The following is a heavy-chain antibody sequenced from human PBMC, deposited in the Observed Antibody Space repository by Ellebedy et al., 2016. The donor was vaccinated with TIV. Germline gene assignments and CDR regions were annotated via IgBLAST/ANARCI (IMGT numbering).Heavy chain of an antibody. CDR3: ARAYDYGGNPPYFDY. V-gene: IGHV4-34*01. CDR2: INHSGST. J-gene: IGHJ4*02. Sequence: SETLSLXCAVYGGSFSGYYWSWIRQPPGKGLEWIGEINHSGSTNYNPSLKSRVTISVDTSKNQFSLKLSSVTAADTAMYYCARAYDYGGNPPYFDYWGQGTLVTVSS. D-gene: IGHD4-23*01. CDR1: GGSFSGYY.